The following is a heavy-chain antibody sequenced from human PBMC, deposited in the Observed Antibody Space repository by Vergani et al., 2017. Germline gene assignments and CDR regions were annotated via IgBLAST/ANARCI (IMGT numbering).Heavy chain of an antibody. J-gene: IGHJ4*02. CDR2: IYWNDDK. Sequence: QITLKESGPTLVKPTQTLTLTCTFSGFSLSTSGVGVGWIRQPPGQALEWLALIYWNDDKRYSPSLKSRLTITKDTSKNHVVLTMTNMDPVDTATYYCARSSWSEYYFDYWGQGTLVTVSS. D-gene: IGHD6-13*01. CDR1: GFSLSTSGVG. V-gene: IGHV2-5*01. CDR3: ARSSWSEYYFDY.